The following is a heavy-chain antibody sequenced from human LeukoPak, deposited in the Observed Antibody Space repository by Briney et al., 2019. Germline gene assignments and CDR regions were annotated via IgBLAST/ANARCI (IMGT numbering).Heavy chain of an antibody. CDR3: VRDYQFIQEV. D-gene: IGHD2-2*01. CDR1: GFTFSNYW. Sequence: GGSLRLSCVASGFTFSNYWMLWVRQAPGKGLMWVSLISTDGKSTRYAESVKGRFTISRDNAKNALYLQMDILRVEDTTLYFCVRDYQFIQEVWGQGTTVTVSS. V-gene: IGHV3-74*01. J-gene: IGHJ6*02. CDR2: ISTDGKST.